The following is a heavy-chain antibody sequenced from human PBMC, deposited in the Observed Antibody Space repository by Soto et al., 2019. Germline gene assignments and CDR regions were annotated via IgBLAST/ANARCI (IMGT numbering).Heavy chain of an antibody. V-gene: IGHV4-30-4*01. Sequence: SETLSLTCTVSGGSVTSDEDYWTWIRQSPGKGLEWIGYSSNSGSTGYNPSLKTRLSTSVDRSKNQFTLRLTSVTAADTAVYFSGAESGSTYGYFDHWGKGTQVTVAS. J-gene: IGHJ4*02. CDR2: SSNSGST. CDR3: GAESGSTYGYFDH. CDR1: GGSVTSDEDY. D-gene: IGHD3-10*01.